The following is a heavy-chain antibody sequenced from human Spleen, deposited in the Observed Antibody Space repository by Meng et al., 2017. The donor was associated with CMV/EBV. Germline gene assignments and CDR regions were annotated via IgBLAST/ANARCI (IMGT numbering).Heavy chain of an antibody. Sequence: GESLKISCAASGFTFSGYWMHWVRQTPGKGLVWVSRTSPDGNSISYADSVKGRFTISRDNAKNTLYLQMNSLRAEDTAVYYCARDSTYCSSTSCYTPGYYYGMDVWGQGTTVTVSS. D-gene: IGHD2-2*02. CDR2: TSPDGNSI. CDR1: GFTFSGYW. J-gene: IGHJ6*02. CDR3: ARDSTYCSSTSCYTPGYYYGMDV. V-gene: IGHV3-74*01.